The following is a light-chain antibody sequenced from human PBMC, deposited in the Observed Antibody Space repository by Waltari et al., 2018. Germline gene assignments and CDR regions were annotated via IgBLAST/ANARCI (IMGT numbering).Light chain of an antibody. CDR2: GNT. CDR3: QSYDGSLSGSKV. CDR1: SSNIGAGYD. J-gene: IGLJ1*01. Sequence: QSVLTQPPSVSGAPGQRVTMSCTGSSSNIGAGYDVHWYQQLPGTAPKLLIHGNTNRPSGVPDRVSGSKSGTSASLAITGLQAEDEADYYCQSYDGSLSGSKVFGTGTKVTVL. V-gene: IGLV1-40*01.